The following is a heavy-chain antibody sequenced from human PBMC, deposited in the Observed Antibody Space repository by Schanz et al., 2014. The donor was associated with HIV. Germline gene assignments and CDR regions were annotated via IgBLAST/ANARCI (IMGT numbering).Heavy chain of an antibody. CDR1: GYTFTNFY. V-gene: IGHV1-46*01. J-gene: IGHJ5*02. D-gene: IGHD1-1*01. Sequence: QVQLVQSGAEVKKPGASVKVSCKASGYTFTNFYMHWVRQAPGQGLEWMGIINPSAGSTSYAQKFRGRVTLSRDTSTNTVYMELSSLTSEDTAVYFCARGGFWNGDTWGQGTLVTVSS. CDR3: ARGGFWNGDT. CDR2: INPSAGST.